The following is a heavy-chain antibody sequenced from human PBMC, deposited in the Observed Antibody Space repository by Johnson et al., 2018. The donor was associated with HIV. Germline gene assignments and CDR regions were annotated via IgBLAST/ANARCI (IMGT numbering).Heavy chain of an antibody. Sequence: MMLVESGGGLVQPGGSLRVSCTASGFSVSSNHISWVRQAPGKGLEWVSVIYTGSDSTSYTDSVKDRFTISRDSSKNAVYLQMSSLRAKDTALYYCARGSSGSFDLGGRGTMVTVSS. V-gene: IGHV3-66*01. D-gene: IGHD6-6*01. CDR2: IYTGSDST. J-gene: IGHJ3*01. CDR1: GFSVSSNH. CDR3: ARGSSGSFDL.